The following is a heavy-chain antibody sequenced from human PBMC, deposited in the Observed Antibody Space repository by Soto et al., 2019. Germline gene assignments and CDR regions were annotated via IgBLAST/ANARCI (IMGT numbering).Heavy chain of an antibody. J-gene: IGHJ4*02. D-gene: IGHD3-3*01. CDR3: ARGDFRVYISHGFAY. CDR2: ITPDGREM. Sequence: EVQLLESGGGLVQPGGSLRLSCEASGFMFTNHWMSWVRQVPGKGLEWVANITPDGREMYYLQSLRGRFTISRDNAKNLLYLQRTSLRAEATAVYYCARGDFRVYISHGFAYWGQGALVTVSS. CDR1: GFMFTNHW. V-gene: IGHV3-7*03.